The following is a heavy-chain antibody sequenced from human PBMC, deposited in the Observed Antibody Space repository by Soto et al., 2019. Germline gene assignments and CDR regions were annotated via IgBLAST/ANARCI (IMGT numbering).Heavy chain of an antibody. Sequence: NPSPPFPVSVCSTISSSYYWCLVRPPPGKGLEWIGSIYYSGSTYYNPSLKSRVTISVDTSKNQFSLKLSSVTAADTAVYYCATAPYYDFWSGPRGVSWFDPWGQGTLVTGS. D-gene: IGHD3-3*01. CDR1: VCSTISSSYY. J-gene: IGHJ5*02. V-gene: IGHV4-39*05. CDR3: ATAPYYDFWSGPRGVSWFDP. CDR2: IYYSGST.